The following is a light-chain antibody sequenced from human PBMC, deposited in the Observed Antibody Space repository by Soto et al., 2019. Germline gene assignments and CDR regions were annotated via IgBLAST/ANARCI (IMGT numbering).Light chain of an antibody. CDR2: GAS. CDR3: QQYGSSPRLT. CDR1: QSVSSSY. V-gene: IGKV3-20*01. Sequence: EIVLTQSPGTLSLSPGERATLSRRASQSVSSSYLAWYQQKPGQAPRLLIYGASSRATGIPDRFSGSGSGTDFTLTISRLEPEDFAVYYCQQYGSSPRLTFGGGTKVEIK. J-gene: IGKJ4*01.